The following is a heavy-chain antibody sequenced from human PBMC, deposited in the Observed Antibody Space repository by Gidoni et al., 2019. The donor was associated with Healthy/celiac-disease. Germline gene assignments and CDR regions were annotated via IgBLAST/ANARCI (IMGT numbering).Heavy chain of an antibody. CDR1: GGSISSSSYY. CDR3: ATLGTTAMFVRWSDY. D-gene: IGHD5-18*01. CDR2: IYYSGST. Sequence: QLQLQESGPGLVKPSETLSLTCTVSGGSISSSSYYWGWIRQPPGKGLEWIGSIYYSGSTYYNPSLKSRVTISVDTSKNQFSLKLSSVTAADTAVYYCATLGTTAMFVRWSDYWGQGTLVTVSS. J-gene: IGHJ4*02. V-gene: IGHV4-39*01.